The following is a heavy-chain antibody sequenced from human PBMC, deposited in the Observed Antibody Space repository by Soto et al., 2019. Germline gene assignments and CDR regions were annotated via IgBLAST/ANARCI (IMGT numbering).Heavy chain of an antibody. V-gene: IGHV4-61*01. CDR2: IYYSGST. Sequence: QVQLQESGPGLVKPSETLSLTCTVSGGSVSSGSYYWSWIRQPPGKGLEWIGYIYYSGSTNYNPSLQSRVTLSVDTSKNPFSLKLSSVTAADTAVYYCARDLVSGRWFDPWGQGTLVTVSS. CDR3: ARDLVSGRWFDP. J-gene: IGHJ5*02. D-gene: IGHD3-10*01. CDR1: GGSVSSGSYY.